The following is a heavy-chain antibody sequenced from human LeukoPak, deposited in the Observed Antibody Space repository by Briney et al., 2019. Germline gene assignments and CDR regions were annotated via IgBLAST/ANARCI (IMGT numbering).Heavy chain of an antibody. Sequence: SVKVSCKASGYTFTSYGISWVRQAPGQGLEWMGGIIPIFGTANYAQKFQGRVTITADESTSTAYMELSSLRSDDTAVYYCARDGDYGDYSVPLFDYWGQGTLVTVSS. CDR1: GYTFTSYG. D-gene: IGHD4-17*01. CDR2: IIPIFGTA. J-gene: IGHJ4*02. V-gene: IGHV1-69*13. CDR3: ARDGDYGDYSVPLFDY.